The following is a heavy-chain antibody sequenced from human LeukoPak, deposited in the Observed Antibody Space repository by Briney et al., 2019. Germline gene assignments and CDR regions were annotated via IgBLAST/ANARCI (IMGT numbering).Heavy chain of an antibody. CDR1: GFTFSRYE. D-gene: IGHD2-2*01. Sequence: GGSLRLSCAASGFTFSRYEMNWVRQAPGKGLEWVSYISRSGDTIYFADSVKGRFTISRDNAKNSLSLQMNSLRAEDTAVYYCARGGYCSSAICYSLNAFDIWGQGTVVTISS. CDR2: ISRSGDTI. V-gene: IGHV3-48*03. J-gene: IGHJ3*02. CDR3: ARGGYCSSAICYSLNAFDI.